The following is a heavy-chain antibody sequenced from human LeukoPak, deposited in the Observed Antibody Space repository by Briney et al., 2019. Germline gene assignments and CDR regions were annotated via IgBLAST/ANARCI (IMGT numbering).Heavy chain of an antibody. Sequence: SETLSLTCTVSGGSISSYYWSWIRQPAGKGLEWIGRIYTSGSTNYNPSLKSRVTMSVDTSKNQFSLKLSPVTAADTAVYYCARDNNHYYGSGSYYFNNFDYWGQGTLVTVSS. CDR2: IYTSGST. V-gene: IGHV4-4*07. CDR1: GGSISSYY. D-gene: IGHD3-10*01. CDR3: ARDNNHYYGSGSYYFNNFDY. J-gene: IGHJ4*02.